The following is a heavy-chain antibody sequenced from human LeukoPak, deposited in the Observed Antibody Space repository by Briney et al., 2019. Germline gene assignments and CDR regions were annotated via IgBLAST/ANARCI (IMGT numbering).Heavy chain of an antibody. V-gene: IGHV3-23*01. CDR3: ARDFFPIVDSSWYEIGY. CDR2: ISGSGGST. J-gene: IGHJ4*02. CDR1: GFTFSSYA. Sequence: GGSLRLSCAASGFTFSSYAMSWVRLAPGKGLEWVSGISGSGGSTFYADSVKGRFTISRDNSKNTLYLQMDSLRSEDTAVYYCARDFFPIVDSSWYEIGYWGQGTLVTVSS. D-gene: IGHD6-13*01.